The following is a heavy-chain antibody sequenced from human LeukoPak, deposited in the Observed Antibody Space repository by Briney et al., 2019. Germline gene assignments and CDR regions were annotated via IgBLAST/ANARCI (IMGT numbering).Heavy chain of an antibody. J-gene: IGHJ5*02. Sequence: PGGSLRLSCAASGFTFSSYGMHWVRQAPGKGLEWVAVIWYDGSNKYYADSVKGRFIISRDNSKNTLYLQMNSLRAEDTAVYYCARGASWYHQKHWFDPRGQGTLVTVSS. V-gene: IGHV3-33*01. CDR2: IWYDGSNK. CDR3: ARGASWYHQKHWFDP. CDR1: GFTFSSYG. D-gene: IGHD6-13*01.